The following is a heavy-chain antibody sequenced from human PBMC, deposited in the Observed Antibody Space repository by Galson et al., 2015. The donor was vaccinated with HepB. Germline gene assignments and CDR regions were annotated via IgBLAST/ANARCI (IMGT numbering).Heavy chain of an antibody. Sequence: SLRLSCAGSGFTFSSYNLNWVRQAPGKGLEWLSSITISRYSNKYYADSVRGRFTISRDDAKSSLFLHLNSLRAEDTAVYYCASGPYSSSWSAARDDAFDIWGQGTMVTVSS. V-gene: IGHV3-21*01. CDR1: GFTFSSYN. CDR3: ASGPYSSSWSAARDDAFDI. J-gene: IGHJ3*02. CDR2: ITISRYSNK. D-gene: IGHD6-13*01.